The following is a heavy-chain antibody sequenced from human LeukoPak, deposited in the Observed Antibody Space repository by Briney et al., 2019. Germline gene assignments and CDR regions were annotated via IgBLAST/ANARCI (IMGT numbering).Heavy chain of an antibody. D-gene: IGHD3-22*01. Sequence: PSETLSLTCTVSGGSISSYYWSWIRQPAGKGLEWIGRINPSGSTKYNPSLKSRVTMSLDTPKNQFSLNLGSVTAADTAVYYCARASYYESSNNIAFDIWGQGTMVTVSS. V-gene: IGHV4-4*07. CDR2: INPSGST. J-gene: IGHJ3*02. CDR1: GGSISSYY. CDR3: ARASYYESSNNIAFDI.